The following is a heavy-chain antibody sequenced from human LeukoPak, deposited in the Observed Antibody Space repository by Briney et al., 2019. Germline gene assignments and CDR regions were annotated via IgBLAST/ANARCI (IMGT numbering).Heavy chain of an antibody. V-gene: IGHV4-38-2*01. J-gene: IGHJ3*02. D-gene: IGHD3-9*01. CDR1: GYSISSGYY. CDR3: ARSLDILTGYGAFDI. Sequence: SETLSLTCAVSGYSISSGYYWGWIRQPPGKGLEWIGSIYHSGSTYYNPSLKSRVTISVDTSKNQFSLKLSSVTAADTAVYYCARSLDILTGYGAFDIWGQGTVVTVSS. CDR2: IYHSGST.